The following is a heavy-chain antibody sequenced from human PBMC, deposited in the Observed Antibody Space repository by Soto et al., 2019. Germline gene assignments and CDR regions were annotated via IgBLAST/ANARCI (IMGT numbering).Heavy chain of an antibody. CDR1: GGSISSSNW. J-gene: IGHJ6*02. CDR3: ARCYGSGSSYYYYYGMDV. D-gene: IGHD3-10*01. V-gene: IGHV4-4*02. CDR2: IYHSGST. Sequence: SETLSLTCAVSGGSISSSNWWSCVRQPPGKGLEWIGEIYHSGSTNYNPSLKGRVTISVDKSKNQFSLKLSSVTAADTAVYYCARCYGSGSSYYYYYGMDVWGQGTTVTVSS.